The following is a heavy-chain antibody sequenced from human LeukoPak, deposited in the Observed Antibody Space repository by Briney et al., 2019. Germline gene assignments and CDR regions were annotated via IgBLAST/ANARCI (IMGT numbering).Heavy chain of an antibody. D-gene: IGHD1-26*01. CDR1: GFTFRSYS. V-gene: IGHV3-21*01. CDR3: ARDRALGSADVFDI. J-gene: IGHJ3*02. Sequence: GGPLTLFCAASGFTFRSYSMNWLRQAPGKGLEWVSSISSSSSYISYADSVKGRFTISRDNAKNSLYLQMTSLRGEDTAVYYCARDRALGSADVFDIWGQGTMVTVSS. CDR2: ISSSSSYI.